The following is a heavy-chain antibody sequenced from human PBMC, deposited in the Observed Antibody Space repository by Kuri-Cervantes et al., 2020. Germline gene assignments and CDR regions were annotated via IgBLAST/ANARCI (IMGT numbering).Heavy chain of an antibody. D-gene: IGHD2-2*01. CDR3: ARDRYCSSTSCYHSMTTVTHFDY. V-gene: IGHV1-2*02. CDR1: GYTFTGYY. Sequence: ASVKVSCKASGYTFTGYYMHWVRQAPGQGLEWMGWINPNSGGTNYAQKFQGRVTMTRDTSISTAYMELSRLRSDDTAVYYCARDRYCSSTSCYHSMTTVTHFDYWGQGTLVTVSS. CDR2: INPNSGGT. J-gene: IGHJ4*02.